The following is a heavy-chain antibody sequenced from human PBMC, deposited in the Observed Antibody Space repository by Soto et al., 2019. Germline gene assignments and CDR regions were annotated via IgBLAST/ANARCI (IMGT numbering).Heavy chain of an antibody. Sequence: SETLSLTCAVYGGSFSGYYWSWIRQPPGKGLEWIGEINHSGSTNYNPSLKSRVTISVDTSKNQFSLKLSSVTAADTAVYYCKRWGSGWYYFDYWGQGTLVT. D-gene: IGHD6-19*01. CDR2: INHSGST. J-gene: IGHJ4*02. CDR1: GGSFSGYY. V-gene: IGHV4-34*01. CDR3: KRWGSGWYYFDY.